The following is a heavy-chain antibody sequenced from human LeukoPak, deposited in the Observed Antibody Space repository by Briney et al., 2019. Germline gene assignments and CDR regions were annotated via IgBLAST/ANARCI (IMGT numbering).Heavy chain of an antibody. J-gene: IGHJ4*02. CDR3: ARGLPYYYGSGSYYKPEYYFDY. CDR2: INHSGST. Sequence: PSETLSLTSAVYGGSFSGYYWSWIRQPPGKGLEWIGEINHSGSTNYNPSLKSRVTISVDTSKNQFSLKLSSVTAADTAVYYCARGLPYYYGSGSYYKPEYYFDYWGQGTLVTVSS. CDR1: GGSFSGYY. D-gene: IGHD3-10*01. V-gene: IGHV4-34*01.